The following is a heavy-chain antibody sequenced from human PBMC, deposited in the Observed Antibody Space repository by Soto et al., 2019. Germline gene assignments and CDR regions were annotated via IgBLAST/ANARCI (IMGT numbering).Heavy chain of an antibody. CDR2: INPKFGDT. V-gene: IGHV1-2*02. CDR3: ARSMDYYYGRGSGNGHGV. D-gene: IGHD3-10*02. Sequence: QVRLVQSGAEVKEPGDSVRVSCEASGYTFTAYHIHWVRQAPGQGLEWMGWINPKFGDTGYAQDFQGSVSMTRDMSISTVYMELSRLTSDDTAIYYCARSMDYYYGRGSGNGHGVWGQGTTVTVFS. J-gene: IGHJ6*02. CDR1: GYTFTAYH.